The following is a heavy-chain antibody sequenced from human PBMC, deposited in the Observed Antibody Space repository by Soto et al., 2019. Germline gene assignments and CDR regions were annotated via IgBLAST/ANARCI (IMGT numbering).Heavy chain of an antibody. CDR2: FSLSGTT. V-gene: IGHV4-4*07. CDR3: ARGMKTLGAPAWYYFDS. J-gene: IGHJ4*02. D-gene: IGHD2-15*01. Sequence: XATLSLTCTVSGASITGSSYWGWIRQPAGKGLEWIGRFSLSGTTNYNPSLRGRVTMSADVSKNQFSLRLTSVTAADTALYYCARGMKTLGAPAWYYFDSWGQGTLVTVSS. CDR1: GASITGSSY.